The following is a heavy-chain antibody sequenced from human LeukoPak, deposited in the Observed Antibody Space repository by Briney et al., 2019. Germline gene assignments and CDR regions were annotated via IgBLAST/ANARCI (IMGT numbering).Heavy chain of an antibody. J-gene: IGHJ4*02. CDR1: GFTFGKYW. CDR2: IKLDGSEK. Sequence: PGGSLRLSCVASGFTFGKYWMSWVRQAPGKGLEWVANIKLDGSEKNYVDSVKGRFTISRDNTKNSLYLQMNSLRAEDTAVYYCARADTTMVDPYIDYWGQGTLVTVSS. V-gene: IGHV3-7*01. D-gene: IGHD5-18*01. CDR3: ARADTTMVDPYIDY.